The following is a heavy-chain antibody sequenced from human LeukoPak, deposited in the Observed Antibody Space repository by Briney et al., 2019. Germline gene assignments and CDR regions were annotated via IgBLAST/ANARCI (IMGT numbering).Heavy chain of an antibody. J-gene: IGHJ4*02. CDR3: ARPYYDSSGYNDY. V-gene: IGHV3-21*01. CDR1: GFTFSSYS. CDR2: ISSSSSYI. Sequence: GGSLKLSCAASGFTFSSYSMNWVRQAPGKGLEWVSSISSSSSYIYYADSVKGRFTISRDNAKNSLYLQMNSLRAEDTAVYYCARPYYDSSGYNDYWGQGTLVTVSS. D-gene: IGHD3-22*01.